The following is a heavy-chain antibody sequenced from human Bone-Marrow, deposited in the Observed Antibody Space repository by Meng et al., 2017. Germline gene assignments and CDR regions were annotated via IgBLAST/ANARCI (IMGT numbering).Heavy chain of an antibody. D-gene: IGHD2-21*01. CDR1: GFTFSSYS. Sequence: LSLTCAASGFTFSSYSMNWVRQAPGKGLEWVSSISSSSSYIYYADSVKGRFTISRDNAKNSLYLQMNSLRAEDTVVYYCARDLKSGDYYFDYWGQGTLVTVSS. CDR2: ISSSSSYI. CDR3: ARDLKSGDYYFDY. V-gene: IGHV3-21*01. J-gene: IGHJ4*02.